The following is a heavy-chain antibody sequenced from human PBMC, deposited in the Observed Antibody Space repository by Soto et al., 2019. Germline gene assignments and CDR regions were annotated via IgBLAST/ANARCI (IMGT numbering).Heavy chain of an antibody. CDR3: ARHRPSSSPVYYYMDV. CDR1: GYSFTSYW. J-gene: IGHJ6*03. Sequence: GESLKISCKGSGYSFTSYWIGWVRQMPGKGLEWMGIIYPGDSDTRYSPSFQGQVTISADKSISTAYLQWSSLKASDTAMYYCARHRPSSSPVYYYMDVWGKGTTVTVSS. D-gene: IGHD6-6*01. V-gene: IGHV5-51*01. CDR2: IYPGDSDT.